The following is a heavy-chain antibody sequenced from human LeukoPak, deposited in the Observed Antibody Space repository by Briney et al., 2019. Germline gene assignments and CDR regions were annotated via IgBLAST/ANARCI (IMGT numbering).Heavy chain of an antibody. D-gene: IGHD3-3*01. J-gene: IGHJ5*02. CDR3: TRVVGGDYDFWSGYYRGGWFDP. CDR1: GYTFTGYY. Sequence: ASVKVSCKTSGYTFTGYYLHWVRQAPGQGLEWMGWIIPNSGDTNYAQKFQGRVTMTRDTSISTAYMELSRPRSDDTAVYYCTRVVGGDYDFWSGYYRGGWFDPWGQGTLVTVSS. V-gene: IGHV1-2*02. CDR2: IIPNSGDT.